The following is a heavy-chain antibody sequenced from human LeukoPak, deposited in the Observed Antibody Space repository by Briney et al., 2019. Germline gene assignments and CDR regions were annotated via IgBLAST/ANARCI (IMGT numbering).Heavy chain of an antibody. D-gene: IGHD3-10*01. J-gene: IGHJ4*02. CDR1: GGSISSGGYS. V-gene: IGHV4-30-4*07. Sequence: SETLSLTCAVSGGSISSGGYSWSWIRQPPGKGLEWIGYIYYSGSTYYNPSLKSRVTISVDTSKNQFSLQLSSVTAADTAVYYCARTPLQYYYGSGALYFDYWGLGTLVTVSS. CDR3: ARTPLQYYYGSGALYFDY. CDR2: IYYSGST.